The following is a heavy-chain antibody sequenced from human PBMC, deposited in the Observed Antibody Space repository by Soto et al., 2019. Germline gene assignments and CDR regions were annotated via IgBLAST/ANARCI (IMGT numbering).Heavy chain of an antibody. D-gene: IGHD2-21*02. CDR1: GFTFSSYA. CDR3: AKPSYCGGDCYQKYNWFDP. Sequence: EVQLLESGGGLVQPGGSLSLSCVASGFTFSSYAMSWVRQAPGKGLEWVSSIIGSGHSTYYADSVKGRFTISRDNSKNTLYLQMNSLSAEDTAVYYCAKPSYCGGDCYQKYNWFDPWGQGTLVTVSS. J-gene: IGHJ5*02. CDR2: IIGSGHST. V-gene: IGHV3-23*01.